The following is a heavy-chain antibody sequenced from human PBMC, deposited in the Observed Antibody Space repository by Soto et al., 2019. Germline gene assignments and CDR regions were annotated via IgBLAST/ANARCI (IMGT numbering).Heavy chain of an antibody. D-gene: IGHD5-18*01. CDR3: ARDGFRIQLWLSYFDY. Sequence: QVQLVQPGAEVKKPGSSVKVSCKASGGTFSSYAISWVRQAPGQGLEWMGGIIPIFGTANYAQKFQGRVTITADESTSTAYMELSSLRSEDTAVYYCARDGFRIQLWLSYFDYWGQGTLVTVSS. J-gene: IGHJ4*02. CDR1: GGTFSSYA. V-gene: IGHV1-69*01. CDR2: IIPIFGTA.